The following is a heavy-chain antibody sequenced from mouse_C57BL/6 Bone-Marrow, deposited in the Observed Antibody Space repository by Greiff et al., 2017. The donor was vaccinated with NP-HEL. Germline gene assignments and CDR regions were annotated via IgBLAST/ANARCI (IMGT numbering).Heavy chain of an antibody. V-gene: IGHV1-15*01. D-gene: IGHD3-3*01. CDR2: IDPETGGT. CDR3: TGGTGV. CDR1: GYTFTDYE. J-gene: IGHJ1*03. Sequence: VQLQQSGAELVRPGASVTLSCKASGYTFTDYEMHWVKQTPVHGLEWIGAIDPETGGTAYNQKFKGKAILTAAKSSSTAYMELRSLTSEDSAVYYCTGGTGVWGTGTTVTVSS.